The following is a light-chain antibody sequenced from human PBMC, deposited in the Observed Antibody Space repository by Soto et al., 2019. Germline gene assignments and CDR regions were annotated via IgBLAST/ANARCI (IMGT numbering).Light chain of an antibody. CDR3: QQYDNLLLP. Sequence: DIQMTQSPSSLSASVGDRVTITCQASQDISNYLNWYQQKPGKAPKLLIYDASNLETGVPSRFSGSGSGTDFTFTISSLQPEDIATYYCQQYDNLLLPSGQGTRL. CDR1: QDISNY. CDR2: DAS. J-gene: IGKJ5*01. V-gene: IGKV1-33*01.